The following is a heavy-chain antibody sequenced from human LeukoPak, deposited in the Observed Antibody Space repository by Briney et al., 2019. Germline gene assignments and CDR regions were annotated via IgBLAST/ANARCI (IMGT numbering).Heavy chain of an antibody. CDR2: ISQDGSGK. Sequence: GGSLRLSCGASGFTFSNYWMSWVRQAPGKGLEWVINISQDGSGKNYADSVEGRFTISRDNAKNSLYLQMNSLRAEDTAVYYCAREGAAAGYNYWGQGTLVTVSS. J-gene: IGHJ4*02. V-gene: IGHV3-7*03. CDR1: GFTFSNYW. CDR3: AREGAAAGYNY. D-gene: IGHD6-13*01.